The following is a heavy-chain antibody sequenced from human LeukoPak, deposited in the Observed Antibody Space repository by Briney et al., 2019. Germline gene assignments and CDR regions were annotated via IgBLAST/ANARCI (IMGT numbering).Heavy chain of an antibody. CDR3: PLGSANYDSSDFDC. D-gene: IGHD3-22*01. CDR1: GFTFTNTW. Sequence: GGSLRLSCVASGFTFTNTWINWVRQAPGRGLEWVGRIRSKAAGGTTEYAAPVKGRFTISRDDSKNTLYLQMNSLVTDDTAVYYCPLGSANYDSSDFDCWGQGTLVTVSS. CDR2: IRSKAAGGTT. V-gene: IGHV3-15*07. J-gene: IGHJ4*02.